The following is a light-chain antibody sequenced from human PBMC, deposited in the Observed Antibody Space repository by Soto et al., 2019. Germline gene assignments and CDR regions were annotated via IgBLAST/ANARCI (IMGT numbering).Light chain of an antibody. J-gene: IGKJ5*01. Sequence: PEESDTLSCMASQTVSITYLTWYQQKPGQAPRLLIFGASKRATGIPDRFSGSGSGRDFTLTISGLEPEDFAVYYCQQYGSSPLISFGQGTRLEIK. CDR2: GAS. CDR3: QQYGSSPLIS. CDR1: QTVSITY. V-gene: IGKV3-20*01.